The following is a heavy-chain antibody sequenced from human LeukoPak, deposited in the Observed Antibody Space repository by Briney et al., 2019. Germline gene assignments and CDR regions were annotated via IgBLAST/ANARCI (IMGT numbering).Heavy chain of an antibody. J-gene: IGHJ4*02. Sequence: PSEALSLTCTVSGGSISSYYWSWIRQPPGKGLEWIGYIYYSGSTNYNPSLKSRVTISVDTSKNQFSLKLSSVTAADTAVYYCAREQQLVPGFDYWGQGTLVTVPS. CDR1: GGSISSYY. V-gene: IGHV4-59*01. CDR2: IYYSGST. CDR3: AREQQLVPGFDY. D-gene: IGHD6-13*01.